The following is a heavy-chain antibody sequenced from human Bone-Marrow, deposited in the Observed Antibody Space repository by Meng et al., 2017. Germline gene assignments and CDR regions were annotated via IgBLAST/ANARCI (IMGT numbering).Heavy chain of an antibody. V-gene: IGHV3-30*01. CDR2: ISYDGSNK. CDR1: GFTFSSYA. D-gene: IGHD3-3*01. J-gene: IGHJ4*02. Sequence: GESLKISCAASGFTFSSYAMHWVRQAPGKGLEWVAVISYDGSNKYYADSVKGRFTISRDNSKNTLYLQMNSLRAEDTAVYYCASNYDFWSGYFPYWGQGTLVTVS. CDR3: ASNYDFWSGYFPY.